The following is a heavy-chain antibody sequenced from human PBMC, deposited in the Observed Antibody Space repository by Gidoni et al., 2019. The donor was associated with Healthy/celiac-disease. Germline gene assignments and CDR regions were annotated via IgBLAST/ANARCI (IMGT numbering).Heavy chain of an antibody. V-gene: IGHV3-48*03. Sequence: EVQLVESGGGLVQPGGSLRLSCAASGFTFSSYEMNWVRQAPGKGLEWVSYISSSGSTIYYADSVKGRFTISRDNAKNSLYMQMNSLRAEDKAVYYCARDGRVDYYYYYGMDVWGQGTTVTVSS. CDR3: ARDGRVDYYYYYGMDV. CDR1: GFTFSSYE. CDR2: ISSSGSTI. J-gene: IGHJ6*02. D-gene: IGHD1-1*01.